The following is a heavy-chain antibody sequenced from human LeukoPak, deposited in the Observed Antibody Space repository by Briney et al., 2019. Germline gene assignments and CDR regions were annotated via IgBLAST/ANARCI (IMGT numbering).Heavy chain of an antibody. Sequence: GGSLRLSCAASGFTFSSYSLNWVRQAPGKGLEWVSSISSSSSYIYYADSVKGRFTISRDNSKNTLYLQMNSLRAEDTAVYYCARRDRNKGVDYWGQGTLVTVSS. CDR2: ISSSSSYI. CDR1: GFTFSSYS. CDR3: ARRDRNKGVDY. D-gene: IGHD2-8*01. J-gene: IGHJ4*02. V-gene: IGHV3-21*04.